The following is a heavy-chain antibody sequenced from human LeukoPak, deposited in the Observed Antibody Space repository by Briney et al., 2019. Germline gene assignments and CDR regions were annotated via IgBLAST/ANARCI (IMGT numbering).Heavy chain of an antibody. J-gene: IGHJ4*02. D-gene: IGHD6-13*01. V-gene: IGHV3-66*04. CDR2: IYSGGTT. Sequence: PGGSLRLSCAASGFTVSGNHMSWVRQAPGKGLVWVSVIYSGGTTYYADSVKGRFTISRGNSKNTLYLQMNSLRAEDTAVYYCARLSSSWSEAFDYWGQGTLVTVSS. CDR3: ARLSSSWSEAFDY. CDR1: GFTVSGNH.